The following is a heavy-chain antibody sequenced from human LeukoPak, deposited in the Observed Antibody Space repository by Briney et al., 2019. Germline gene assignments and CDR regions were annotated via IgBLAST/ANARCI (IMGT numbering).Heavy chain of an antibody. V-gene: IGHV4-31*03. J-gene: IGHJ4*02. Sequence: SETLSLTCTVSGGSISSGGYYWSWIRQHPGKGLEWIGYIYYSGSTYYNPSLKSRVTISVDTSKNQFSLKLSSVTAADTAVYYCARDLPAAGGFLFDYWGQGTLVTVSS. CDR3: ARDLPAAGGFLFDY. CDR1: GGSISSGGYY. D-gene: IGHD6-25*01. CDR2: IYYSGST.